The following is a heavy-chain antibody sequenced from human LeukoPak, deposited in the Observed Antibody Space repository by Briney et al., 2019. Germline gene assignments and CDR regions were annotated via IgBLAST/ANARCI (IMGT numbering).Heavy chain of an antibody. Sequence: SETLSLTCTVSGGSISSGSYYWSWIRQPAGKGLEWIGRIYTSGSTNYNPSLKSRVTISVDTSKNQFSLKLSSVTAADTAVYYCAKAVLRKNYYYYYYYMDVWGKGTTVTVSS. CDR3: AKAVLRKNYYYYYYYMDV. J-gene: IGHJ6*03. D-gene: IGHD2/OR15-2a*01. V-gene: IGHV4-61*02. CDR1: GGSISSGSYY. CDR2: IYTSGST.